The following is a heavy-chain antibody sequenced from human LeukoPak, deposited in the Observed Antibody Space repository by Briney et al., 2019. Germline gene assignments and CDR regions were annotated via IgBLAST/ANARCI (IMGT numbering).Heavy chain of an antibody. CDR3: ARGDARGYSYGHFHFDH. D-gene: IGHD5-18*01. CDR1: GGSFSGYY. CDR2: INHSGSA. J-gene: IGHJ4*01. Sequence: SETLSLTCAVYGGSFSGYYWSWIRQPPGKGLEWIGEINHSGSANYNPSLKSRVTISVDTSKNQFSLKLSSVTAADTAVYYCARGDARGYSYGHFHFDHWGHGTLVTVSS. V-gene: IGHV4-34*01.